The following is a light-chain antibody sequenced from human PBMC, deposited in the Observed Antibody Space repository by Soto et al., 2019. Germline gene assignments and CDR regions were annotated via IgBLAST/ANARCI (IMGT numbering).Light chain of an antibody. J-gene: IGKJ2*01. CDR3: QQYSSLPHT. CDR2: GVS. CDR1: QSVTSSY. Sequence: ENVLTQSPGALSLSPGERATLSCRATQSVTSSYFAWYQQKPGQAPRVLIYGVSSRATDIPDRFSGSGSGTDFTLTISRLEPEDFVVYYCQQYSSLPHTFGQGTKVDI. V-gene: IGKV3-20*01.